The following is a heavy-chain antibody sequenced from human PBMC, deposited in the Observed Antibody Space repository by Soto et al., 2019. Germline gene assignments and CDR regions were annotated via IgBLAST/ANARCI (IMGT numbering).Heavy chain of an antibody. V-gene: IGHV1-69*02. J-gene: IGHJ6*03. CDR1: GGTFSSYT. CDR3: ARGGDTAMAHYYYYMDV. CDR2: ILPILGIA. D-gene: IGHD5-18*01. Sequence: QVQLVQSGAEVKKPGSSVKVSCKASGGTFSSYTISWVRQAPGQGLEWMGRILPILGIANYAQKFQGRVTITADKSTSTAYMELSSLRSEDTAVYYCARGGDTAMAHYYYYMDVWGKGTTVTVSS.